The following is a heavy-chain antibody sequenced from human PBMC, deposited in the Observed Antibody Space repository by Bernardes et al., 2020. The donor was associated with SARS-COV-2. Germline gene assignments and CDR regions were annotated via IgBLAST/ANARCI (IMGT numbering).Heavy chain of an antibody. CDR1: GYTFTSYA. CDR3: ARQGPGLTGYWDYYYGMDV. J-gene: IGHJ6*02. D-gene: IGHD3-9*01. Sequence: ASVKVSCKASGYTFTSYAMHWVRQAPGQRLEWMGWINAGNGNTKYSQKFQGRVTITRDTSASTAYMELSSLRSEDTAVYYCARQGPGLTGYWDYYYGMDVWGQGTTVTVSS. CDR2: INAGNGNT. V-gene: IGHV1-3*01.